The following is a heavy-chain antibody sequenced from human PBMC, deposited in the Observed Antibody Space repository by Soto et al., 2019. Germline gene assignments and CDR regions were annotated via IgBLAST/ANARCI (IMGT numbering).Heavy chain of an antibody. V-gene: IGHV3-21*02. CDR1: GFTFSTYS. CDR2: ISTGSSYI. J-gene: IGHJ6*01. CDR3: ARDLITAPAVWSSNYYGMDV. Sequence: EVQLVESGGGLVKPGGSLRLSCAASGFTFSTYSMNWVRQAPGKGLEWVSFISTGSSYIYYADSVKGRFTISRDNAKNSLYLQMNSLRAEDTAVYYCARDLITAPAVWSSNYYGMDVW. D-gene: IGHD6-13*01.